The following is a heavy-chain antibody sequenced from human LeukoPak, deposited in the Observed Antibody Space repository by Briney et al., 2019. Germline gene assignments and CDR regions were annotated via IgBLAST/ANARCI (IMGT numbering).Heavy chain of an antibody. CDR1: GFTLSNYS. Sequence: PGGSLRLSCAVSGFTLSNYSMNWVRQAPGKGLEWISYISGSGFTIHYADSVKGRFTISRDNAKNSLYLQMNSPRAEDTAVYYCARLRCSSFSCDAFDIWGQGTMVTVSS. D-gene: IGHD2-2*01. J-gene: IGHJ3*02. CDR3: ARLRCSSFSCDAFDI. V-gene: IGHV3-48*01. CDR2: ISGSGFTI.